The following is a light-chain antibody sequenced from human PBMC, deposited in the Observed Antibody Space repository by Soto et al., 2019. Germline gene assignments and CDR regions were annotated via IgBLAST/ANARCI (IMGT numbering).Light chain of an antibody. J-gene: IGKJ4*01. CDR3: QQLNSYPLT. CDR2: AAS. Sequence: IQLTQSPSSLSASVGDRVTITCRASQGISSYLAWYQQTPGKAPKLLIYAASSLQSGVPSRFSGSGSGTELTLTISSLQPEDFPTYYCQQLNSYPLTFGGGTKVEIK. V-gene: IGKV1-9*01. CDR1: QGISSY.